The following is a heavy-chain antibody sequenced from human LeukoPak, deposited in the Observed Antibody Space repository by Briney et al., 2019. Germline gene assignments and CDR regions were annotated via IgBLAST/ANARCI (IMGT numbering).Heavy chain of an antibody. CDR3: ASSDYDPGLPTPFDY. Sequence: SETLSLTCTVSGVSISSSSYYWGWIRQPPGKGLEWIGNIYYSGSTYNNPSLKSRVTISVDTSKNQFSLKLSSVTAADTAVYYCASSDYDPGLPTPFDYWGQGTLVTVSS. CDR1: GVSISSSSYY. J-gene: IGHJ4*02. CDR2: IYYSGST. D-gene: IGHD5-12*01. V-gene: IGHV4-39*01.